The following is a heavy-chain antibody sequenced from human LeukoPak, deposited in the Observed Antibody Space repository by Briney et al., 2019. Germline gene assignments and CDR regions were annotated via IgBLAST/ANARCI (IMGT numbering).Heavy chain of an antibody. CDR1: GFTFSSYS. Sequence: GGPLRLSCAASGFTFSSYSMNWVRQAPGKGLEWVSYISSSGSTIYYADSVKGRFTISRDNAKNSLYLQMSSLRAEDTAVYYCARDWASGWYDYWGQGTLVTVSS. V-gene: IGHV3-48*04. D-gene: IGHD6-19*01. J-gene: IGHJ4*02. CDR2: ISSSGSTI. CDR3: ARDWASGWYDY.